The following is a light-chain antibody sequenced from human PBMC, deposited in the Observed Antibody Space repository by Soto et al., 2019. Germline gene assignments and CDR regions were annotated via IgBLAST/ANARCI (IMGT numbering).Light chain of an antibody. J-gene: IGLJ1*01. CDR3: SSSTSSSTHV. V-gene: IGLV2-14*03. Sequence: QSALTQPASVSGSPGQSITISCTGTSSDFGSFTFVSWYQQHPGKVTKLMIFDVNRRPSGVSDRFSGSKSGNTPSLTISGLQAADEGDYYCSSSTSSSTHVFGSGTKLTVL. CDR2: DVN. CDR1: SSDFGSFTF.